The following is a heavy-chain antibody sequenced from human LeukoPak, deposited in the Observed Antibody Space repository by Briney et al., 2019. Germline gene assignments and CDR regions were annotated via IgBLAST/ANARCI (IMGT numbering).Heavy chain of an antibody. CDR2: LSDSGVTT. Sequence: GGSLRLSCATSGFTFSSYAMSWVRQAPGKGLEWVSALSDSGVTTYYADSVKGRFTISRDNSKNTLSLQMNSLRVEDTALYFCAKARGSGNSIYFDSWGQGTLVTVSS. CDR1: GFTFSSYA. V-gene: IGHV3-23*01. D-gene: IGHD4-23*01. CDR3: AKARGSGNSIYFDS. J-gene: IGHJ4*02.